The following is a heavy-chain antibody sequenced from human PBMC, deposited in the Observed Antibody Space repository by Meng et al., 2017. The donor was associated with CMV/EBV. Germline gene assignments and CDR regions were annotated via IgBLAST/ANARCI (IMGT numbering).Heavy chain of an antibody. CDR2: MIPIFGTA. Sequence: SVTISCKAPGGTFSSYAISWVRHDPGQGLEWMGGMIPIFGTANYAQKFQGRVTITTDEYTSTAYMELSSLKTEDTAVYCCARAVRVVVVPAAPIPRRGYYYYGMDVWGQGTTVTVSS. V-gene: IGHV1-69*05. CDR1: GGTFSSYA. CDR3: ARAVRVVVVPAAPIPRRGYYYYGMDV. D-gene: IGHD2-2*01. J-gene: IGHJ6*02.